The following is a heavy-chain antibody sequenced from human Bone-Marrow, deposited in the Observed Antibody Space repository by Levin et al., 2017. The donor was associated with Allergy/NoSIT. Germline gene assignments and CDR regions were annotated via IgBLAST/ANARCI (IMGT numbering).Heavy chain of an antibody. CDR2: ISGYGGST. CDR1: GSGFTFFSYA. Sequence: AGGSLRLSCAASGSGFTFFSYAMSWVRQAPGTGLEWVATISGYGGSTYHADSVRGRFTISRDNAKNTLYLQMDSLSVEDTAVYYCAKDVEYSGTYYDYYYGMDVWGQGTAVTVSS. J-gene: IGHJ6*02. D-gene: IGHD1-26*01. V-gene: IGHV3-23*01. CDR3: AKDVEYSGTYYDYYYGMDV.